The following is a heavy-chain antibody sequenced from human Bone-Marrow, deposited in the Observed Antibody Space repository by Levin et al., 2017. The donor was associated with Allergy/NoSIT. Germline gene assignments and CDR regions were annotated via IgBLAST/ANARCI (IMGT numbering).Heavy chain of an antibody. J-gene: IGHJ4*02. CDR1: GFTFSRYS. D-gene: IGHD4-17*01. CDR2: ISSSSSTI. V-gene: IGHV3-48*02. CDR3: AALDYGLDFGGDD. Sequence: GESLKISCAASGFTFSRYSMNWVRQAPGKGLGWFSYISSSSSTIYYADPVKGRFTIPRDNAQNSLYLQMNSLKDEDTAIYYCAALDYGLDFGGDDWGQGTLVTVSS.